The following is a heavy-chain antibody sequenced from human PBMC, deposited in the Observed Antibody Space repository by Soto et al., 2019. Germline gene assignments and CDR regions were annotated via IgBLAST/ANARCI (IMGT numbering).Heavy chain of an antibody. CDR3: AKGLYSSSWYWPAQH. CDR1: GFTFDDYA. Sequence: EVQLVESGGGLVQPGRSLRLSCAASGFTFDDYAIHWVRQATGKGLAWVSGISWNSGSIGYADSVKGRFTISRDNAKNSLYLQMHCLRAEDTALYYCAKGLYSSSWYWPAQHWGQGTLVTVSS. CDR2: ISWNSGSI. V-gene: IGHV3-9*01. D-gene: IGHD6-13*01. J-gene: IGHJ1*01.